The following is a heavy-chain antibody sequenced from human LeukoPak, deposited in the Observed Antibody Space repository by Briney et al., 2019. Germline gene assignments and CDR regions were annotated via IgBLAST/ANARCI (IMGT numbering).Heavy chain of an antibody. CDR1: GFTFSSYS. CDR3: ARGGHSSAFFDY. V-gene: IGHV3-23*01. D-gene: IGHD3-22*01. Sequence: GGSLRLSCAASGFTFSSYSMNWVRQAPGKGLEWVSTISGSGGSTYYADSVRGRFTISRDNSKNTLYLQMNSLRAADTAVYYCARGGHSSAFFDYWGQGTLVTVSS. CDR2: ISGSGGST. J-gene: IGHJ4*02.